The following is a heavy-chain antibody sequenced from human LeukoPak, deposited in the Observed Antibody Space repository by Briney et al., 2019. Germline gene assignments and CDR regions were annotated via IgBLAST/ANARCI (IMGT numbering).Heavy chain of an antibody. V-gene: IGHV1-2*02. CDR2: INPNSGGT. Sequence: AASVKVSCKASGYTFTGYYMHWVRQAPGQGLEWMGWINPNSGGTNYAQKFQGRVTMTRDTSISTAYMELSRLRSDDTAVYYCARDHSNYYDSSSPTVIAFDIWGQGTMVTVSS. CDR3: ARDHSNYYDSSSPTVIAFDI. CDR1: GYTFTGYY. J-gene: IGHJ3*02. D-gene: IGHD3-22*01.